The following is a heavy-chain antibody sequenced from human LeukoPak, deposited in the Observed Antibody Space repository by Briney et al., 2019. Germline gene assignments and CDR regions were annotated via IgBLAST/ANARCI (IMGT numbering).Heavy chain of an antibody. CDR1: GFTFSNYV. D-gene: IGHD5-18*01. CDR3: ARAAAMVRFDY. Sequence: GGSLRLSCASSGFTFSNYVLYWVRQAPGKGLEWVAVIYGGGSTYYADSVKGRFTISRDNSRNTLYLHMNSLRAEDTAVYYCARAAAMVRFDYWGQGTLVTVSS. V-gene: IGHV3-53*01. J-gene: IGHJ4*02. CDR2: IYGGGST.